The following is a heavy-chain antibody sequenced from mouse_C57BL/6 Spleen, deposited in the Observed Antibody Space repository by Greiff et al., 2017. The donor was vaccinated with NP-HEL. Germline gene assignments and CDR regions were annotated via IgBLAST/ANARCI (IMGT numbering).Heavy chain of an antibody. J-gene: IGHJ2*01. CDR2: LSTGGGST. CDR1: GFTFSDYY. V-gene: IGHV5-12*01. D-gene: IGHD4-1*01. CDR3: ARLNWAFDY. Sequence: EVKVVESGGGLVQPGGSLKLSCAASGFTFSDYYMYWVRQTPETRLEWVAYLSTGGGSTYYPDTVNGRFTISRDNAKNTLYLQMSRLKSEDTAMYYCARLNWAFDYWGQGTTLTVSS.